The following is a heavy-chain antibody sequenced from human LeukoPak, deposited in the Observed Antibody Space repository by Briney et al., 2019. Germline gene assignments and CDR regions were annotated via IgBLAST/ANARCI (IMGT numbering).Heavy chain of an antibody. Sequence: GGSLRLSCAASGFNVSSSYISWVRQFPGGRLEWLSVIYSGGSTYYIDSVKGRFTISRDNSKNTLFLQMNSLRVEDTAMYYCARGSNYMDVWGKGTTVTVPS. J-gene: IGHJ6*03. D-gene: IGHD3-10*01. CDR1: GFNVSSSY. V-gene: IGHV3-53*01. CDR2: IYSGGST. CDR3: ARGSNYMDV.